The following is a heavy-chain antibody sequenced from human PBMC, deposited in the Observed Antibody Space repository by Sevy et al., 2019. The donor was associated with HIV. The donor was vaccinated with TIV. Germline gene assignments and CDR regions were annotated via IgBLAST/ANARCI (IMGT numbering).Heavy chain of an antibody. CDR1: GGTFSSYA. CDR3: ARGRAAAEHDLNYYYYYXMDX. CDR2: IIPIFGTA. V-gene: IGHV1-69*13. J-gene: IGHJ6*02. Sequence: ASVKVSCKASGGTFSSYAISWVRQAPGQGLEWMGGIIPIFGTANYAQKFQGRVTITADESTSTAYMELSSLRSEDTAVYYCARGRAAAEHDLNYYYYYXMDXWXQGTTVTVSS. D-gene: IGHD6-13*01.